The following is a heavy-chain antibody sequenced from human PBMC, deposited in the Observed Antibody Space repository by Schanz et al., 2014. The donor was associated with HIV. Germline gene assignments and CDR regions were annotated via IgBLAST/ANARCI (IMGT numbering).Heavy chain of an antibody. V-gene: IGHV1-2*02. CDR2: INPNSGGT. J-gene: IGHJ5*02. CDR3: ARDVSVDCTGINNCYTRKWFDP. D-gene: IGHD2-2*02. CDR1: GGTFNTYA. Sequence: QVQLVQSGAEVRKPGSSVKVSCKASGGTFNTYAISWVRQVPGQGLEWMGWINPNSGGTNYAQKFQGRVTMTRDTSISTAYMEMRRLRSDDTAVYYCARDVSVDCTGINNCYTRKWFDPWGQGTLVTVSS.